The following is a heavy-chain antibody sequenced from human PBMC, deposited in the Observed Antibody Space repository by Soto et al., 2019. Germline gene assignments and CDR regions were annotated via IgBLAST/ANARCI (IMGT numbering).Heavy chain of an antibody. V-gene: IGHV3-23*01. J-gene: IGHJ4*02. CDR3: MKYRIPGGICSFVF. CDR2: ISGSGGRR. D-gene: IGHD2-15*01. Sequence: GGSLRLSCAASGFTFSSYAMSWVRQAPGKGLEWVSAISGSGGRRDYGESVKGRFTISKDNSKNTLYLQMNSLRVEDTAVYYFMKYRIPGGICSFVFWGKGALVTVSS. CDR1: GFTFSSYA.